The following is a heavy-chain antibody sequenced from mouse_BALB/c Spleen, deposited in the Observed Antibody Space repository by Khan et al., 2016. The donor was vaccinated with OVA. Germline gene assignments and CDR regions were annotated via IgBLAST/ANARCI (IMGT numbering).Heavy chain of an antibody. CDR2: INPSNGET. J-gene: IGHJ3*01. CDR3: TRSAYGDPFAY. D-gene: IGHD2-13*01. V-gene: IGHV1S81*02. CDR1: GYTFTSYY. Sequence: QVQLQQPGAELVKPGTSVKLSCKASGYTFTSYYMYWVKKRPGQGLEWIGGINPSNGETIFNEKFKSKATLTVDKSSSTAYMQLNSLTSEDSAVYDCTRSAYGDPFAYWGQGTLVTVSA.